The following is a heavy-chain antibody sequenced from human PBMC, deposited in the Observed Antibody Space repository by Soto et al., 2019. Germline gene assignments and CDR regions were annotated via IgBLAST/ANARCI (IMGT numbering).Heavy chain of an antibody. CDR3: ARGPGQQQGYFQL. D-gene: IGHD6-13*01. CDR2: MNPNSGNT. J-gene: IGHJ1*01. CDR1: GFTFTSYD. Sequence: QVQLVQSGAEVKKPGASVKVSCKASGFTFTSYDINWVRQATGQGFELMGWMNPNSGNTGYAEKFQGRVTMTRSNPIRTAYMELTSLRSDDTAVYYCARGPGQQQGYFQLWGQGTLVIVSS. V-gene: IGHV1-8*02.